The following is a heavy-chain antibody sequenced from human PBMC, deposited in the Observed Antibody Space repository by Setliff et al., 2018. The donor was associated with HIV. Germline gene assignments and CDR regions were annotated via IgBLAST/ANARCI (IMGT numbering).Heavy chain of an antibody. CDR1: GFTFSSYW. Sequence: GGSLRLSCAASGFTFSSYWMSWVRQAPGKGLEWVSYISSSGSTIYYADSVKGRFTISRDNAKNSLYLQMNSLRAEDTAVYYCARDAAAGTGLFDYWGQGTLVTVSS. D-gene: IGHD6-13*01. J-gene: IGHJ4*02. V-gene: IGHV3-48*04. CDR2: ISSSGSTI. CDR3: ARDAAAGTGLFDY.